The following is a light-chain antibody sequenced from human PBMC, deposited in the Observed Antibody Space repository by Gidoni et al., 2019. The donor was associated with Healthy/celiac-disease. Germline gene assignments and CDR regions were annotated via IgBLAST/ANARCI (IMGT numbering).Light chain of an antibody. Sequence: AIRITQSPSSLSASTGDRVTITCRASQGISSYLAWYQQKPGKAHKLLIYAASTLQSGVPSRFSGSGSGTDFTLTISCLQSEDFATYYCQQYYSYPRTFGQGTKVEIK. CDR3: QQYYSYPRT. CDR2: AAS. J-gene: IGKJ1*01. V-gene: IGKV1-8*01. CDR1: QGISSY.